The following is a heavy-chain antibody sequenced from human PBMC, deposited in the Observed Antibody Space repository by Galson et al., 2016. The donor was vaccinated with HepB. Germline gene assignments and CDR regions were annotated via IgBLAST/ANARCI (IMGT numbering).Heavy chain of an antibody. J-gene: IGHJ4*02. Sequence: SLRLSCAASGFTFSTYAMHWVRQAPGKGLEWVAVISYDEINNFYADSVKGRFTISRDNSKNTLSLQMDSLRADDTAVYYCAKRALSWGDAAPFDHWGRGTLVTVSS. D-gene: IGHD3-16*01. V-gene: IGHV3-30-3*01. CDR3: AKRALSWGDAAPFDH. CDR1: GFTFSTYA. CDR2: ISYDEINN.